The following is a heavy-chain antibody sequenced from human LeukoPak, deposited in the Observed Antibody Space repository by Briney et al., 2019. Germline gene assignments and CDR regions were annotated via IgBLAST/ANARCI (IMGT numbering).Heavy chain of an antibody. CDR1: GGSISSSSYY. V-gene: IGHV4-39*01. Sequence: PLETLSLTCTVSGGSISSSSYYWGWIRQPPGKGLEWIGSFYYSGNTYYNPSLKSRVTISVDTSKNQFSLKLSSVTAADTAVYYCARQSTAMGTFDYWGQGTLVPVSS. CDR2: FYYSGNT. CDR3: ARQSTAMGTFDY. D-gene: IGHD5-18*01. J-gene: IGHJ4*02.